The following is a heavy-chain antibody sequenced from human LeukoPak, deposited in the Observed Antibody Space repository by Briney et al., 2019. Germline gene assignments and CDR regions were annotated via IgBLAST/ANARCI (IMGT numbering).Heavy chain of an antibody. J-gene: IGHJ5*02. CDR1: GYTFTNYG. CDR2: ISIYNGNT. Sequence: ASVKVSCKASGYTFTNYGISWVRQAPGQGLEWMGWISIYNGNTDYAQKLRGRVTTTTDTSTSTAYMELRSLRSDDTAVYYCARITYDFWSGYYMPDDPWGQGTLVTVSS. CDR3: ARITYDFWSGYYMPDDP. V-gene: IGHV1-18*01. D-gene: IGHD3-3*01.